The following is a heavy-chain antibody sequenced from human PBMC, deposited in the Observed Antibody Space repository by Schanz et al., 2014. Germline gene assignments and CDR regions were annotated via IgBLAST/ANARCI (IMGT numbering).Heavy chain of an antibody. CDR1: GFTFSSYA. CDR2: ISGSGGST. V-gene: IGHV3-23*01. D-gene: IGHD1-7*01. J-gene: IGHJ4*02. Sequence: EVQLLESGGGLVQPGGSLRLSCAASGFTFSSYAMSWVRQAPGKGLEWVSAISGSGGSTYYADSVKGRFIISRDNSKNNSKNTLYVQMNSLRAEDTAVYYCAMGGYQLHHWGQGTRVTVSS. CDR3: AMGGYQLHH.